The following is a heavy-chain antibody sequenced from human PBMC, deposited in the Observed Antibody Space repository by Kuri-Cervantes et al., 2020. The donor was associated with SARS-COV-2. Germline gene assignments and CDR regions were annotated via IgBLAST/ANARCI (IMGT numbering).Heavy chain of an antibody. CDR1: GFTFSSYA. CDR2: IKQDGSEK. Sequence: GGSLRLSCAASGFTFSSYAMSWVRQAPGKGLEWVANIKQDGSEKYYVDSVKGRFTISRDNAKNSLYLQMNSLRAEDTAVYYCAKRSGWGYFDYWGQGTLVTVSS. J-gene: IGHJ4*02. V-gene: IGHV3-7*03. D-gene: IGHD7-27*01. CDR3: AKRSGWGYFDY.